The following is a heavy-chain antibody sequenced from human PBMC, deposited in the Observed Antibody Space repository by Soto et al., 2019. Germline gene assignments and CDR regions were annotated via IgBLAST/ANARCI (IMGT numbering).Heavy chain of an antibody. CDR3: ARFGTYYYDSSGYYGAFDI. D-gene: IGHD3-22*01. CDR2: ISAYNGNT. Sequence: QVQLVQSGAVVKKPGASVKVSCKASGYTFTSYGISWVRQAPGQGLEWMGWISAYNGNTNYAQKLQGRVTMTTDTSTSTAYMELRSLRSDDTAVYYCARFGTYYYDSSGYYGAFDIWGQGTMVTVSS. CDR1: GYTFTSYG. J-gene: IGHJ3*02. V-gene: IGHV1-18*04.